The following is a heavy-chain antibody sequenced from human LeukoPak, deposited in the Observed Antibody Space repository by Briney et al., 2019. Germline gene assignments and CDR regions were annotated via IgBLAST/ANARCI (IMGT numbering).Heavy chain of an antibody. CDR1: GFTFSSHA. Sequence: GGSLRLSCEASGFTFSSHAMNWVRQAPGKGLQWVSGISSRGDSTYYADSVKGRFTISRDNSKNTLYLHMNTLGAQDTAVYYCAKVVVPDTMSTNHFYYCMDVWGKGTTVTVSS. D-gene: IGHD2-15*01. J-gene: IGHJ6*03. CDR3: AKVVVPDTMSTNHFYYCMDV. V-gene: IGHV3-23*01. CDR2: ISSRGDST.